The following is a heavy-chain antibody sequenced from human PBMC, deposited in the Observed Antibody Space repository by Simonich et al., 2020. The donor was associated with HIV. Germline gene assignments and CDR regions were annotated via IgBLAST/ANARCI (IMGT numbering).Heavy chain of an antibody. D-gene: IGHD3-3*01. CDR1: GFTFSSYA. CDR2: IRGRGGSK. CDR3: AKDRYYNFWSGYYDY. J-gene: IGHJ4*02. Sequence: EVQLLESGGGLVQPGGSLRLSCAASGFTFSSYAMSWVRQAPGKGVEWVSVIRGRGGSKYYADSVKGRFTISRDNSKNTLYLQMNSLRAEDTAVYYCAKDRYYNFWSGYYDYWGQGTLVTVSS. V-gene: IGHV3-23*01.